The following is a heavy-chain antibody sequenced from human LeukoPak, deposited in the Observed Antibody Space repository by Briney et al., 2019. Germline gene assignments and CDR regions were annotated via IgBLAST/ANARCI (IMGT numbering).Heavy chain of an antibody. CDR1: GGSISSSSYY. D-gene: IGHD3-16*02. CDR2: IYYSGST. CDR3: ARDRVYDYVWGSYRNYFDY. J-gene: IGHJ4*02. Sequence: PSETLSLTCTVSGGSISSSSYYWGWIRQPPGKGLEWIGSIYYSGSTYYNPSLKSRVTISVDTSKNQFSLKLSSVTAADTAVYYCARDRVYDYVWGSYRNYFDYWGQGTLVTVSS. V-gene: IGHV4-39*07.